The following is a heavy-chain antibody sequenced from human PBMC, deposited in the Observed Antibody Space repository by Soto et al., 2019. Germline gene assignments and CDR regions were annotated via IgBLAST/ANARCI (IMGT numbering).Heavy chain of an antibody. CDR2: TYYRTKWYN. D-gene: IGHD1-26*01. V-gene: IGHV6-1*01. J-gene: IGHJ4*02. CDR3: AREPRVGPTSGHFDY. Sequence: KQSQTLSLTCAISGDSVSSNSAAWNWIRQSPSRGLEWLGRTYYRTKWYNDYAVSAKSRITINPDTSNNQVSLQLNSVTPEDTAVYYCAREPRVGPTSGHFDYWGQGTLVTVSS. CDR1: GDSVSSNSAA.